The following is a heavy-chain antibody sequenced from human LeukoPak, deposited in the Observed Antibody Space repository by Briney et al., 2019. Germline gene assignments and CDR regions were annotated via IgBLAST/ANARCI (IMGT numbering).Heavy chain of an antibody. V-gene: IGHV4-4*02. CDR2: IFHEGLT. D-gene: IGHD2-8*02. Sequence: SGTLSLTCTVSGGSISTNNWWSWVRQSPAKGLEWIGEIFHEGLTNYNPSLKSRATISIDKSKSQFSLRLTSVTAADTAEYYCARAVHPQRVPVKDAYGLDVWGQGTTVTVSS. CDR1: GGSISTNNW. J-gene: IGHJ6*02. CDR3: ARAVHPQRVPVKDAYGLDV.